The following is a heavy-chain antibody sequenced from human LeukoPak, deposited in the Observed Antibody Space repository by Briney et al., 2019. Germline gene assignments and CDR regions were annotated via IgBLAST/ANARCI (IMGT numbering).Heavy chain of an antibody. V-gene: IGHV3-21*01. J-gene: IGHJ3*02. CDR1: GFTFSSYS. CDR2: ISRSSSYI. CDR3: ARDLMSDGAFDI. D-gene: IGHD5-24*01. Sequence: GGSLRLSCAASGFTFSSYSMNWVRQAPGKGLEWVSSISRSSSYIYYTDSVKGRFTISRENAKKSLYLQMNSLRVEDTAVYYCARDLMSDGAFDIWGQGTMVTVSS.